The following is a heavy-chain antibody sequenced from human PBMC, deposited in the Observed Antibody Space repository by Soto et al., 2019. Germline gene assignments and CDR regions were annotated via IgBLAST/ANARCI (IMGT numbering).Heavy chain of an antibody. CDR3: AKSSGAVANDAFDI. Sequence: GGSLRLSCAASGFTVSSYSMSWVRQAPGKGLEWVSAIIGSGGRTYDADSVKGRFTLSRDKSKNTLYLQMNSRRAEDTAVNYCAKSSGAVANDAFDIWGQGTMVTV. J-gene: IGHJ3*02. D-gene: IGHD6-19*01. CDR2: IIGSGGRT. CDR1: GFTVSSYS. V-gene: IGHV3-23*01.